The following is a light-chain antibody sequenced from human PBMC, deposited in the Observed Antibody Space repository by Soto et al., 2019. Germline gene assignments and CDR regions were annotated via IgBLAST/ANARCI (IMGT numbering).Light chain of an antibody. J-gene: IGLJ2*01. CDR2: KND. CDR3: QSYDSNTVV. V-gene: IGLV6-57*04. CDR1: SGSIASDH. Sequence: FMLTQPHSVSESPGKTVTISCTRSSGSIASDHVQWYQQRPGSAPTTMIYKNDQRPSGVPDRFSGSIDSSSNSAPLTISGLKTEDEADYYCQSYDSNTVVFGGGTKLTVL.